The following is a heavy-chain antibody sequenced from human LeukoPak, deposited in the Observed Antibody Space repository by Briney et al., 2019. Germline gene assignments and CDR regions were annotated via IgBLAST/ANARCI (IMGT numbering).Heavy chain of an antibody. CDR3: ARDSLYSSSSGEYDY. CDR1: GFTFSSYS. J-gene: IGHJ4*02. D-gene: IGHD6-6*01. Sequence: GGSLRLSCAASGFTFSSYSMNWVRQAPGKGLEWVPSISSSSSYIYYADSVKGRFTISRDNAKNSLYLQMNSLRAEDTAVYYCARDSLYSSSSGEYDYWGQGTLVTVSS. CDR2: ISSSSSYI. V-gene: IGHV3-21*01.